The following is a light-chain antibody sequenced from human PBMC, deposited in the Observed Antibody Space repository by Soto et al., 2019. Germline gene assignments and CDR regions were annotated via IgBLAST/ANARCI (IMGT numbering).Light chain of an antibody. J-gene: IGKJ4*01. CDR2: ATS. CDR3: QQYNFWPGFT. Sequence: TVMTQSPATLSVSPGETATLSCTASRSIGDNLSWYQVQPGQAPRLLISATSTRATGIPDRFRSSGSGTSFTRTIISLQSEDSAVYYCQQYNFWPGFTFGGGTRVEIK. V-gene: IGKV3-15*01. CDR1: RSIGDN.